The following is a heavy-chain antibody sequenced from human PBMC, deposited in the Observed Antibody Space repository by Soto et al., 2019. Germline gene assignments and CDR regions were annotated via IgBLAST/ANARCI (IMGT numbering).Heavy chain of an antibody. J-gene: IGHJ6*02. Sequence: GGSLRLSCAASGFTFSSYAMSWVRQAPGKGLEWVSAISGSGGSTYYADSVKGRFTISRDNSKNTLYLLMNSLRAEDTAVYYCAKDQDPRGYYYYYVMDFWGQGTTVTVSS. CDR2: ISGSGGST. CDR3: AKDQDPRGYYYYYVMDF. CDR1: GFTFSSYA. V-gene: IGHV3-23*01. D-gene: IGHD3-10*01.